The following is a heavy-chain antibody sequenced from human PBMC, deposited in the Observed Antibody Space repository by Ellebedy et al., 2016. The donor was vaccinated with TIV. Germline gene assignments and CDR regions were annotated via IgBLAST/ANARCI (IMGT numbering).Heavy chain of an antibody. CDR2: INYSGST. D-gene: IGHD2/OR15-2a*01. Sequence: MPSETLSLTCTVSGGSIISNYWSWIRQSPGKGLEWIGYINYSGSTNYHPSLRSRVTISVDTAKNQFSLKLTSVTAADTAVYYCARTNSLNWFDPWGQGTLVTVSS. CDR3: ARTNSLNWFDP. J-gene: IGHJ5*02. V-gene: IGHV4-59*01. CDR1: GGSIISNY.